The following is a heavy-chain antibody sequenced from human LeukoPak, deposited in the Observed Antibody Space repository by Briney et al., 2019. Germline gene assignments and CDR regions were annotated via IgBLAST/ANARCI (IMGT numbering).Heavy chain of an antibody. CDR2: IYPGDFDT. CDR1: GYTFTSYW. Sequence: GESLQISCRGFGYTFTSYWIGWVRQMPGKGLEWMGVIYPGDFDTRYSPSFQGQVTISADRSISTAYLQWSSLKASDTAMYYCARHYDSGATYPDYWGQGTLVTVSS. V-gene: IGHV5-51*01. CDR3: ARHYDSGATYPDY. D-gene: IGHD3-22*01. J-gene: IGHJ4*02.